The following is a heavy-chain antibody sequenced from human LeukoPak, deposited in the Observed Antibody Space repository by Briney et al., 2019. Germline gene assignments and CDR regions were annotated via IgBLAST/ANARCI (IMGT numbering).Heavy chain of an antibody. CDR1: GFTFSSYG. V-gene: IGHV3-30*18. Sequence: QAGGSLRLSCAASGFTFSSYGMHWVRQAPGKGLEWVAVISYDGRNQYYADSVKGRFTISRDNSKNTLYLQMNSLRPEDTAVYYCAKAAYDSSGSWYYFDYWGQGTLVTVSS. CDR2: ISYDGRNQ. J-gene: IGHJ4*02. CDR3: AKAAYDSSGSWYYFDY. D-gene: IGHD3-22*01.